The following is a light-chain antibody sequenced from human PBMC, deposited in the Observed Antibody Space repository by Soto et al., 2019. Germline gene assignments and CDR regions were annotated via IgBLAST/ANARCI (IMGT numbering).Light chain of an antibody. Sequence: AIQLTQSPSSLSASVGDRVTITCRASQGISSALAWYQQKPGKAPKLLIYDASSLESGVPSRFSGSGSGTDFTLTVSSLQPEDFATYCCQQFNSYPYTFGQGTNLEIK. V-gene: IGKV1-13*02. CDR3: QQFNSYPYT. CDR2: DAS. CDR1: QGISSA. J-gene: IGKJ2*01.